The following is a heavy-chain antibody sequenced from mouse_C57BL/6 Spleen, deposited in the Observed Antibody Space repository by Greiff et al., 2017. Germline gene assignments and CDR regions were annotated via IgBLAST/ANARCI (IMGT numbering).Heavy chain of an antibody. CDR3: ARFHYGSSYDWYFDV. CDR1: GYTFTDYN. CDR2: INPNNGGT. Sequence: VQLQQSGPELVKPGASVKIPCKASGYTFTDYNMDWVKQSHGKSLEWIGDINPNNGGTIYNQKFKGKATLTVDKSSSTAYMELRSLTSEDTAVYYCARFHYGSSYDWYFDVWGTGTTVTVSS. D-gene: IGHD1-1*01. V-gene: IGHV1-18*01. J-gene: IGHJ1*03.